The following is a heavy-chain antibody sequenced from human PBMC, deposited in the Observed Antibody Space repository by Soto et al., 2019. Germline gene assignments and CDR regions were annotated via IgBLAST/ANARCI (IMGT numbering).Heavy chain of an antibody. CDR1: GFTFSAYA. V-gene: IGHV3-21*01. Sequence: GGSLRLSCAGSGFTFSAYAMSWVRQAPGKGLEWVSSISSSSSYIYYADSVKGRFTISRDNAKNSLYLQMNSLRAEDTAVYYCARDLSDAFDIWGQGTMVTVSS. CDR2: ISSSSSYI. CDR3: ARDLSDAFDI. J-gene: IGHJ3*02.